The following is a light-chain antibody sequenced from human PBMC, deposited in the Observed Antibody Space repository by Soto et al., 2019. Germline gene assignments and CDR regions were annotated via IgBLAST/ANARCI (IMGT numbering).Light chain of an antibody. J-gene: IGKJ4*01. CDR3: QQFSSYPLT. CDR1: QSVGSSY. CDR2: DAS. V-gene: IGKV3-20*01. Sequence: EIGLTQSPGTLSLSPGERATLSCRASQSVGSSYFAWYQQKPGQAPRLLIYDASSRATGIPDRFSGGGSGTDFTLTISRLEPEDFAVYYCQQFSSYPLTFGGGTKVDIK.